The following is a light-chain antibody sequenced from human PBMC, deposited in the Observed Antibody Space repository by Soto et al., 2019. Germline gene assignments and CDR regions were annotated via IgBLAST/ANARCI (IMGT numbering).Light chain of an antibody. J-gene: IGKJ4*01. CDR3: QHYSVFPLT. CDR1: ESISSW. CDR2: KAS. Sequence: DIQMTQFPSTLSASVGDRVTITCRASESISSWLAWYQQKPGKAPKILIYKASTLQSGVPSRFTGSGSGTEFTLTISSLQPDDLATYYCQHYSVFPLTFGGGTKVEI. V-gene: IGKV1-5*03.